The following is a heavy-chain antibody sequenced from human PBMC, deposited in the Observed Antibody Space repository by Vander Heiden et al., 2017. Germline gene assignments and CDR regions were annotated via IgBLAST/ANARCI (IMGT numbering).Heavy chain of an antibody. Sequence: QVQLQESGPGLVKPSETLSLTCTVSGGSISSYYWSWIRQPPGKGLEWIGYISYSGSTNYNPSRKSRVTISVDTSKNQFSLKLSSVTAADTAVYYCARDSSGWFFDYWGQGTLVTVSS. V-gene: IGHV4-59*08. D-gene: IGHD6-19*01. CDR2: ISYSGST. CDR3: ARDSSGWFFDY. CDR1: GGSISSYY. J-gene: IGHJ4*02.